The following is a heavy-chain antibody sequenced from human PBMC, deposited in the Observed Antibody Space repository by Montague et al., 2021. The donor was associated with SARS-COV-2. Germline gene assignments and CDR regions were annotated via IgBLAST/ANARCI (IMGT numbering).Heavy chain of an antibody. V-gene: IGHV3-33*01. J-gene: IGHJ4*02. D-gene: IGHD1-26*01. CDR3: ARGSVGGYYFDY. CDR2: IWYDGSNE. CDR1: GFIFSSYG. Sequence: SLRLSCAASGFIFSSYGIHWVRQAPGKGLEWVAHIWYDGSNENYVDYVKGRFTISRDNFKNTLYLQMNSLRAEDTAIYYCARGSVGGYYFDYWGQGTLVTVSS.